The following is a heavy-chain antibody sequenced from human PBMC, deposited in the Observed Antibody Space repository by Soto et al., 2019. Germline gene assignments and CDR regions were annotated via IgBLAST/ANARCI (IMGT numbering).Heavy chain of an antibody. J-gene: IGHJ4*02. CDR2: IYYSGST. CDR3: ARMESSVPIY. CDR1: GGSISSSSYY. Sequence: SETLSLTCTVSGGSISSSSYYWGWIRQPPGKGLEWIGSIYYSGSTYYNPSLKSQVTISVDTSKNQFSLKLSSVTAADTAVYYCARMESSVPIYWGQGTLVTVSS. D-gene: IGHD3-22*01. V-gene: IGHV4-39*01.